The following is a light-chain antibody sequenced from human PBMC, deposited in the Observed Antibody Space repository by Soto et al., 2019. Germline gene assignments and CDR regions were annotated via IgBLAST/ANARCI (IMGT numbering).Light chain of an antibody. CDR2: LYNDGSH. CDR3: QTWATGPDWV. Sequence: QLVLTQSPSASASLGASVTITCTLSSGHITYAIAWHQQQQEKGPRYLMKLYNDGSHSTGDGIPDRFSGSSSGAERSLTISSLQAEDEADYYCQTWATGPDWVFGGGTKLTVL. V-gene: IGLV4-69*01. CDR1: SGHITYA. J-gene: IGLJ3*02.